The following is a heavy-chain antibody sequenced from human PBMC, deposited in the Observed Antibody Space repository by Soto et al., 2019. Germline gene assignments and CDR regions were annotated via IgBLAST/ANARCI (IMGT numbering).Heavy chain of an antibody. Sequence: ASVKVSCKASGYTFTSYGISWVRQAPGQGLEWMGWISAYNGNTNYAQKLQGRVTMTTDTSTSTAYMELRSLRSDDTAVYYCARDQRIYNWNDYYYGMDVWGQGTTVTVSS. CDR3: ARDQRIYNWNDYYYGMDV. CDR1: GYTFTSYG. D-gene: IGHD1-20*01. CDR2: ISAYNGNT. J-gene: IGHJ6*02. V-gene: IGHV1-18*01.